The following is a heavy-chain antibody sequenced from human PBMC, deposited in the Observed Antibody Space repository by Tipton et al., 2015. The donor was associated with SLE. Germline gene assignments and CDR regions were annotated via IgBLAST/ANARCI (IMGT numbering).Heavy chain of an antibody. J-gene: IGHJ4*02. CDR3: AKTLFGDYGDH. CDR2: MYSGGRI. Sequence: SLRLSCKASGFAFSSYAMTWVRQAPGKGLEWVSVMYSGGRIHYGDSVKGRFTISRDNSKSTLYPQMNSLRVDDTAVYYCAKTLFGDYGDHWGQGTLVTVSS. CDR1: GFAFSSYA. V-gene: IGHV3-23*03. D-gene: IGHD3-10*01.